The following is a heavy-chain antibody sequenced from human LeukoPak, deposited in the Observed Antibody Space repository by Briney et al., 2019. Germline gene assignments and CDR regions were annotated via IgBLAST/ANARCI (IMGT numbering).Heavy chain of an antibody. Sequence: GESLKISCKGSGYCFTSNWISWVRQMPGKGLEWMGRIDPSDSYTNYSPSFQGHVTISADKSISTAYLQWSSLKASDTAMYYCARQPEGTWFDPWGQGTLVTVSS. V-gene: IGHV5-10-1*01. D-gene: IGHD1-1*01. CDR1: GYCFTSNW. CDR3: ARQPEGTWFDP. CDR2: IDPSDSYT. J-gene: IGHJ5*02.